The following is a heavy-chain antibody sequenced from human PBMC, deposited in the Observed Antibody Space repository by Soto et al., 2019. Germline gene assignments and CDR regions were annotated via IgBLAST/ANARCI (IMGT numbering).Heavy chain of an antibody. Sequence: QVQLVQSGAEVKKPGSSVRVSCKASGGTLRNYGISWVRQAPGQGLEWMGGIIPVFGPANYAQKFQGRVTITADDSTSTVYMDVTRLRSEDTDVYYCSRGDATKIVVTTYYGMDVWGQGTTVTVSS. CDR1: GGTLRNYG. CDR2: IIPVFGPA. D-gene: IGHD4-17*01. V-gene: IGHV1-69*12. CDR3: SRGDATKIVVTTYYGMDV. J-gene: IGHJ6*02.